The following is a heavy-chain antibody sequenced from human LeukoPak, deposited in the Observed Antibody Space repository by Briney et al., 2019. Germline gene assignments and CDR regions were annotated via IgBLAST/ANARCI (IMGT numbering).Heavy chain of an antibody. CDR1: GGSFSGYY. CDR2: INHSGST. J-gene: IGHJ4*02. CDR3: AGYCDFWSGYFDY. V-gene: IGHV4-34*01. D-gene: IGHD3-3*01. Sequence: SETLSLTCAVYGGSFSGYYWSWIRQPPGKGLEWIGEINHSGSTNYNPSLKSRVTISVDTSKNQFSLKLSSVTAADTAVYYCAGYCDFWSGYFDYWGQGTLVTVSS.